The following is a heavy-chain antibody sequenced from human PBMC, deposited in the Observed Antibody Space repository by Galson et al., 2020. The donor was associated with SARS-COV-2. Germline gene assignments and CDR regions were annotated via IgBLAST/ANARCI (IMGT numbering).Heavy chain of an antibody. V-gene: IGHV3-15*01. J-gene: IGHJ4*02. CDR3: NTDLHDYGDLDY. D-gene: IGHD4-17*01. CDR2: IKRKSDGGTT. CDR1: GFTFEKAW. Sequence: GESLKISCAASGFTFEKAWMNWVRQAPGKGLEWVGRIKRKSDGGTTDYAAPVEGRFTISRDDSENMVYLQMNSLKTEDTAVYYCNTDLHDYGDLDYWGQGSLVTVSS.